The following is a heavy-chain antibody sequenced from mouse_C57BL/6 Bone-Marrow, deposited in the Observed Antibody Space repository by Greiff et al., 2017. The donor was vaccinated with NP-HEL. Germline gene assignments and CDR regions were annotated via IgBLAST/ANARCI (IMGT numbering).Heavy chain of an antibody. CDR1: GFSLTSYG. J-gene: IGHJ3*01. Sequence: VKLVESGPGLVQPSQSLSITCTVSGFSLTSYGVHWVRQSPGKGLEWLGVIWSGGSTDYNAAFISRLSISKDNSKSQVFFKMNSLQADDTAIYYCARECLYDGYFFAYWGQGTLVTVSA. CDR2: IWSGGST. V-gene: IGHV2-2*01. CDR3: ARECLYDGYFFAY. D-gene: IGHD2-3*01.